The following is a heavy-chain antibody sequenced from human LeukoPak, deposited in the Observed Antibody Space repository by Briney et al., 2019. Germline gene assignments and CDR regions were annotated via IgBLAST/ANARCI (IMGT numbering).Heavy chain of an antibody. Sequence: KSSETLSLTCTVSGGSISSSSYYWGWIRQPPGKGLEWIGSIYYSRSTYYNPSLKSRVTISVDTSKNQFSLKLSPVTAADTAVYYCARETSQKGAHYMDVWGKGTTITISS. CDR2: IYYSRST. J-gene: IGHJ6*03. V-gene: IGHV4-39*07. CDR3: ARETSQKGAHYMDV. CDR1: GGSISSSSYY. D-gene: IGHD3-16*01.